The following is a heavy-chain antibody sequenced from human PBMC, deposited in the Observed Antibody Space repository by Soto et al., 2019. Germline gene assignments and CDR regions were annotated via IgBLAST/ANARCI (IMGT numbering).Heavy chain of an antibody. CDR2: IIPIFGTA. CDR1: GCTFSSYA. CDR3: AGGGSGWFFADEY. V-gene: IGHV1-69*13. J-gene: IGHJ4*02. D-gene: IGHD6-19*01. Sequence: ASVKVSCKASGCTFSSYAISWVRQAPGQGLEWMGGIIPIFGTANYAQKFQGRVTITADESTSTAYMELSSLRSEDTAVYYCAGGGSGWFFADEYWGQGTLVSVSS.